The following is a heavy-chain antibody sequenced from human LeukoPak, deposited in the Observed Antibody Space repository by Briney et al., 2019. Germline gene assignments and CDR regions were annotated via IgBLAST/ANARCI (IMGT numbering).Heavy chain of an antibody. CDR3: AKVLGLLWFVFDAFDI. D-gene: IGHD3-10*01. CDR1: GFTFSSYG. J-gene: IGHJ3*02. Sequence: PGRSLRLSCAASGFTFSSYGMHWVRQAPGKGLEWVAVISYDGSNKYYADSVKGRFTISRDNSKNTLYLQMNSLRAEDTAVYYCAKVLGLLWFVFDAFDIWGQGTMVTVSS. CDR2: ISYDGSNK. V-gene: IGHV3-30*18.